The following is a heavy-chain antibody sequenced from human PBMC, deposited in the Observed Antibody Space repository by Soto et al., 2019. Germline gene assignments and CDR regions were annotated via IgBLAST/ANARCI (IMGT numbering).Heavy chain of an antibody. D-gene: IGHD2-2*01. CDR1: GYSFTSYW. CDR3: ARSVCSSTSCYPDGTDY. CDR2: IYPGDSDT. V-gene: IGHV5-51*01. Sequence: LKISCKGSGYSFTSYWIGWVRQMPGNGLEWMGIIYPGDSDTRYSPSFQGQVTISADKSISTAYLQWSSLKASDTAMYYCARSVCSSTSCYPDGTDYWGQGTLVTVSS. J-gene: IGHJ4*02.